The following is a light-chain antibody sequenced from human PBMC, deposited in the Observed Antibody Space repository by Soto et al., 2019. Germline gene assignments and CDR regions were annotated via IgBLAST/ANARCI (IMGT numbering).Light chain of an antibody. J-gene: IGKJ2*01. CDR1: QSISSGY. V-gene: IGKV3-20*01. CDR2: GAS. CDR3: QQYAGSPYT. Sequence: EIVLTQSPGTLSLSPGERATLSCRASQSISSGYLAWYQQKPGQAPRLLIYGASSRATGIPDRFSGSGSGTDFTITISRLEPEDFAVYYCQQYAGSPYTFGQGTKLEIK.